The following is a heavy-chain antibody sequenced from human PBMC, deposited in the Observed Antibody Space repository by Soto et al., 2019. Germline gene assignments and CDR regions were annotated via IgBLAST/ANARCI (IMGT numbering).Heavy chain of an antibody. V-gene: IGHV1-2*04. CDR1: GYTFTGYY. J-gene: IGHJ6*02. CDR3: ARAVYEGDGDGLYWYYGMDV. CDR2: INPNSGGT. Sequence: QVQLVQSGAEVKKPGASVKVSCKASGYTFTGYYMHWVRQAPGQGLEWMGWINPNSGGTNYAQKFQGWVTMTRDTYISTAYMELSRLRSDDKAVYYCARAVYEGDGDGLYWYYGMDVWGQGTTVTVSS. D-gene: IGHD4-17*01.